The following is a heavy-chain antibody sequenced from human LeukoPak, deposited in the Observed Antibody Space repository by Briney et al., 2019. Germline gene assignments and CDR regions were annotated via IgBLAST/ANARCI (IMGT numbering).Heavy chain of an antibody. J-gene: IGHJ4*02. V-gene: IGHV3-15*01. CDR2: IKSKTDGGTT. Sequence: GGSLRLSCAAPGFTFSNAWMSWVRQAPGKGLEWVGRIKSKTDGGTTDYAAPVKGRFTISRDDSKNTLYLQMNSLKTEDTAVYYCTTAVGDDYGDYWGQGTLVTVSS. CDR1: GFTFSNAW. CDR3: TTAVGDDYGDY. D-gene: IGHD3-16*01.